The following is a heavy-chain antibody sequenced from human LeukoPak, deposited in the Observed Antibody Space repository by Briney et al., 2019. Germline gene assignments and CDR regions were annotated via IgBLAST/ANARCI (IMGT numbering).Heavy chain of an antibody. V-gene: IGHV1-46*01. D-gene: IGHD6-19*01. CDR3: ARDWLGIAVAGTNWFDP. J-gene: IGHJ5*02. CDR2: INPSGGST. CDR1: GYTFTSYY. Sequence: ASVTVSFTASGYTFTSYYMHWVRQAPGQGLEWMGIINPSGGSTSYAQKFQGRVTMTRDTSTSTVYMELSSLRSEDTAVYYCARDWLGIAVAGTNWFDPWGQGTLVTVSS.